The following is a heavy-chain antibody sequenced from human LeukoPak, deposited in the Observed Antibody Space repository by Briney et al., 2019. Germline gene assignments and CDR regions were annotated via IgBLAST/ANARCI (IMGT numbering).Heavy chain of an antibody. CDR2: INYSGVIT. CDR3: ARGVATKYYFDY. CDR1: GFTFTDYF. V-gene: IGHV1-46*01. D-gene: IGHD5-12*01. Sequence: ASVKVSCKASGFTFTDYFMHWVRQAPGQGLEWMGIINYSGVITSYAPEFQGRVTMTSDTSTSTVYMELSSVTAADTAVYYCARGVATKYYFDYWGQGTLVTVSS. J-gene: IGHJ4*02.